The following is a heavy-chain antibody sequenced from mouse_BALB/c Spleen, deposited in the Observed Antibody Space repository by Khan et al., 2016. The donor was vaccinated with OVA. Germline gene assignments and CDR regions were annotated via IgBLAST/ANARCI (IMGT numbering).Heavy chain of an antibody. CDR2: INPNNDGT. V-gene: IGHV1S136*01. CDR1: GYTFTSYV. J-gene: IGHJ3*01. D-gene: IGHD1-2*01. CDR3: ARSGRLGLTY. Sequence: VRLQQSGPELVKPGASVKMSCKASGYTFTSYVMHWVKQKPGQGLEWIGYINPNNDGTKYNEKFKGKATLTSDKSSSTAYMEVTSLTSEDAAFYFWARSGRLGLTYWGQGTLVTVSA.